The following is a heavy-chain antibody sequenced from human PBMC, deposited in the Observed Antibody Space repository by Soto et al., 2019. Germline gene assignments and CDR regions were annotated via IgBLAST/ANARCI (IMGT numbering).Heavy chain of an antibody. D-gene: IGHD3-22*01. V-gene: IGHV1-69*13. CDR3: ARDRGYYDSSAVGVDI. CDR1: GGTFISYA. Sequence: ASVKVSCKASGGTFISYAISWVRQAPGQGLEWMGGIIPIFGTANYAQKFQGRVTITADESTSTAYMELSSLRSEDTAVYYCARDRGYYDSSAVGVDIWGQAIMVTGSS. J-gene: IGHJ3*02. CDR2: IIPIFGTA.